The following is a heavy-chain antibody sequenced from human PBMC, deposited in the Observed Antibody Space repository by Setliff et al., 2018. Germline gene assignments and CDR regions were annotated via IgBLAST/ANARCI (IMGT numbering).Heavy chain of an antibody. CDR1: GHLFSSYG. V-gene: IGHV1-18*01. J-gene: IGHJ3*02. Sequence: KVSCKAAGHLFSSYGISWVRQAPGKGLEWMGWISPYNGVTNYEKRFQGRVTMTTDTSASAAYMELRSLKSDDTAVYFCAISTLSLCLGDTCPNAFDIWGQGTLVTVSS. CDR3: AISTLSLCLGDTCPNAFDI. D-gene: IGHD2-2*01. CDR2: ISPYNGVT.